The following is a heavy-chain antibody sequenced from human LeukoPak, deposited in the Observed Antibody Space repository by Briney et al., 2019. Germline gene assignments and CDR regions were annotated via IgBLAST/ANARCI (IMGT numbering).Heavy chain of an antibody. V-gene: IGHV5-51*01. Sequence: GESLKISFKGSGYRFTSYWIGWVRQMPGKGLEWMGVVYPGDSDSDTKYSPSLQGQVTISADKSISTAYLQWSSLKASDTAIYYCARRDYYGSGSYWGAFDYWGQGTLVTVSS. CDR2: VYPGDSDSDT. D-gene: IGHD3-10*01. CDR3: ARRDYYGSGSYWGAFDY. J-gene: IGHJ4*02. CDR1: GYRFTSYW.